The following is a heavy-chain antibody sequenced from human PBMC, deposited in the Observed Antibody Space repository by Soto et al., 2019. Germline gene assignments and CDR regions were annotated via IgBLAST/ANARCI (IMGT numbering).Heavy chain of an antibody. CDR3: AKDGYSYDPYYYYGMDV. J-gene: IGHJ6*02. CDR1: GFTFSSYG. D-gene: IGHD5-18*01. Sequence: GGSLRLSCAASGFTFSSYGMHWVRQAPGKGLEWVAVISYDGSNKYYADSVKGRFTISRDNSKNTLYLQMNSLRAEDTAVYYCAKDGYSYDPYYYYGMDVWGQGTTVTVSS. CDR2: ISYDGSNK. V-gene: IGHV3-30*18.